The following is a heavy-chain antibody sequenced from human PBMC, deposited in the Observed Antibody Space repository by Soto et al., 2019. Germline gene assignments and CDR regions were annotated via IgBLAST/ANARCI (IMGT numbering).Heavy chain of an antibody. CDR3: ARDHRYDILTGRQYYYYYAMDV. J-gene: IGHJ6*02. CDR1: GYTFTGYY. D-gene: IGHD3-9*01. CDR2: INPNSGGT. Sequence: GASVKVSCKASGYTFTGYYMHWVRQAPGQGLEWMGWINPNSGGTNYTQKFQGWVTMTRDTSINTAYMELSRLRSDDTAVYYCARDHRYDILTGRQYYYYYAMDVWGPGTTVTLSS. V-gene: IGHV1-2*04.